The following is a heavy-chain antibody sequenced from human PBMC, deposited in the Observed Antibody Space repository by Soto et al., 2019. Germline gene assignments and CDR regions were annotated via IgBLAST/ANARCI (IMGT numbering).Heavy chain of an antibody. CDR2: IYSGGST. CDR1: GFTVSSNY. D-gene: IGHD3-22*01. V-gene: IGHV3-53*01. Sequence: PGGSLRLSCAASGFTVSSNYMSWVRQAPGKGLEWVSVIYSGGSTYYADSVKGRFTISRDNSKNTLYLQMNSLRAEDTAVYYCARVSSHYDSSGYDYWGQGTLVTVSS. CDR3: ARVSSHYDSSGYDY. J-gene: IGHJ4*02.